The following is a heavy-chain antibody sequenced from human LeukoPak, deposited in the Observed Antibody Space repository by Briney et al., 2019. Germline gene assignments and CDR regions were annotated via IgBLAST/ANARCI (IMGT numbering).Heavy chain of an antibody. V-gene: IGHV1-69*05. D-gene: IGHD1-26*01. CDR1: GGTFSSYA. CDR3: ARSIFLVGAPTFDY. CDR2: IIPIFGTA. J-gene: IGHJ4*02. Sequence: ASVKVSCKASGGTFSSYAISWLRQAPGQGLEWMGGIIPIFGTANYAQKFRGRVTITTDESTSTAYMELSSLRSEDTAVYYCARSIFLVGAPTFDYWGQGTLVTVSS.